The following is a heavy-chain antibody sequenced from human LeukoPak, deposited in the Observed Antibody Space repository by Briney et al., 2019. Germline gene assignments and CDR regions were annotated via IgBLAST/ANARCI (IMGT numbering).Heavy chain of an antibody. V-gene: IGHV3-30-3*01. CDR1: GFTFSSYA. D-gene: IGHD3-9*01. CDR2: ISYDGSNK. CDR3: ARALFSGILTGYFNLDY. Sequence: GGSLRLSCAASGFTFSSYAMHWVRQAPGKGLERVAVISYDGSNKYYADSVKGRFTISRDNSKNTLYLQMNSLRAEDTAVYYCARALFSGILTGYFNLDYWGQGTLVTVSS. J-gene: IGHJ4*02.